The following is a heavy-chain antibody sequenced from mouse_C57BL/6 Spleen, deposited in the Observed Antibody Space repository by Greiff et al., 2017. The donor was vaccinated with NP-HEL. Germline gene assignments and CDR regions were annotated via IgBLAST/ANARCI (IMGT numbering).Heavy chain of an antibody. CDR3: ARKDYGYAMDY. D-gene: IGHD2-4*01. V-gene: IGHV5-17*01. Sequence: EVKLVESGGGLVKPGGSLKLSCAASGFTFSDYGMHWVRQAPEKGLEWVADISSGSSTIHYADTVKGRFTISRDKAKNTLFLQMTSLRSEDTAMYYCARKDYGYAMDYWGQGTSVTVSS. J-gene: IGHJ4*01. CDR2: ISSGSSTI. CDR1: GFTFSDYG.